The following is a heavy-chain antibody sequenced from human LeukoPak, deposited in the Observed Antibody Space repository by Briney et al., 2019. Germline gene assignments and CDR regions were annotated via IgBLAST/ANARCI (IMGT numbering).Heavy chain of an antibody. CDR1: GFTFSSYS. V-gene: IGHV3-21*04. Sequence: GGSLRLSCAASGFTFSSYSMNWVRQAPGKGLEWVSSISSSSSYIYYADSVKGRFTISRDNAKNSLYLQMNSLRVEDTAVYHCAKLLRGNSWRDAFDIWGQGTMVTVSS. CDR2: ISSSSSYI. D-gene: IGHD6-13*01. J-gene: IGHJ3*02. CDR3: AKLLRGNSWRDAFDI.